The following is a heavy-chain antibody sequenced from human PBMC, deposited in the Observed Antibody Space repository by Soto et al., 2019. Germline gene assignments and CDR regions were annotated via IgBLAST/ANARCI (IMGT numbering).Heavy chain of an antibody. D-gene: IGHD3-22*01. Sequence: PSETLSLTCTVYGDSFSDYYWSWIRQPPGKGLEWIGEIHHSGSTNYNPSLKSRVTISVDTSKNQVSLKVTSVTAADTGVYYCAGGDPLNYHGSSGSLFDYWGQGTVVTVS. CDR3: AGGDPLNYHGSSGSLFDY. V-gene: IGHV4-34*01. CDR2: IHHSGST. CDR1: GDSFSDYY. J-gene: IGHJ4*02.